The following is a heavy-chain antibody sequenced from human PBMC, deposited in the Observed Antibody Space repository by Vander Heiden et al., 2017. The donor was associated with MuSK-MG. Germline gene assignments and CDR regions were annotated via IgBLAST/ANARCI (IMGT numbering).Heavy chain of an antibody. V-gene: IGHV3-23*01. D-gene: IGHD6-19*01. CDR2: ISGSGGST. Sequence: EVPLLASGGGLVQPGGSLSRSCAASGFHFSSYAMSWVRQGPGKGLGWVSAISGSGGSTYYADSVKGRFTISRDNSKNTLYLQMNSLRAEDTAVYYCAKADSSGWYEVDYWGQGTLVTVSS. CDR3: AKADSSGWYEVDY. CDR1: GFHFSSYA. J-gene: IGHJ4*02.